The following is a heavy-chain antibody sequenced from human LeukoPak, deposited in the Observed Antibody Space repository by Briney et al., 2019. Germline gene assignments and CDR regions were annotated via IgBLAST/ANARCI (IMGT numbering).Heavy chain of an antibody. CDR3: ARSPNYDYVWGSYRLYYFDY. J-gene: IGHJ4*02. CDR1: GGTFSSYA. V-gene: IGHV1-69*05. Sequence: SVKVSCKASGGTFSSYAISWVRQAPGQGLEWMGGIIPIFGTANYAQKFQGRVTITTDESTSTAYMELSSLRSEDTAVYYCARSPNYDYVWGSYRLYYFDYWGQGTLVTVSS. D-gene: IGHD3-16*02. CDR2: IIPIFGTA.